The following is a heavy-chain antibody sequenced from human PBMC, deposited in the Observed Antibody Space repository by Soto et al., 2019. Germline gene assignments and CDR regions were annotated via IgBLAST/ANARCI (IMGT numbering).Heavy chain of an antibody. CDR1: GFNFSDYY. V-gene: IGHV3-11*01. CDR2: IGSSGRTI. J-gene: IGHJ4*02. D-gene: IGHD3-16*01. CDR3: ASGGSLAPEY. Sequence: QVQLVESGGGLVKPGESLRLPCAASGFNFSDYYMTWIRQAPGKGLEWVSSIGSSGRTIYYADSVKGRFTISRDNAKKSVILQMSSLSVEDTAVYYCASGGSLAPEYWGQGTLVTVSS.